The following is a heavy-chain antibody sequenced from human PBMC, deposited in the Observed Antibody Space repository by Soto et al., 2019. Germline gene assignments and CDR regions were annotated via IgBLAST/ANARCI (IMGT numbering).Heavy chain of an antibody. CDR1: GYTFTSYG. CDR3: ARVVRNDYGGIEIDY. CDR2: ISAYNGNT. V-gene: IGHV1-18*01. J-gene: IGHJ4*02. D-gene: IGHD4-17*01. Sequence: ASVKVFCKASGYTFTSYGISWVRQALGQGLEWMGWISAYNGNTNYAQKLQGRVTMNTDTSTNTAYMVLRSLRTDDTAVYYCARVVRNDYGGIEIDYWGQGTLVTVSS.